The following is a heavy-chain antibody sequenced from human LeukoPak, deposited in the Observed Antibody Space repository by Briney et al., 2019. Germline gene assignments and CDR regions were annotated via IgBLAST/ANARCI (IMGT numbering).Heavy chain of an antibody. D-gene: IGHD1-26*01. CDR1: GGSFSGYY. Sequence: PSETLSLTCAVYGGSFSGYYWSWIRQPPGKGLEWIGEINHSGSTNYNPSLKSRVTILVDTSKNQFSLKLSSVTAADTAVYYCARRIRYSGSYNWGQGTLVTVSS. CDR2: INHSGST. V-gene: IGHV4-34*01. J-gene: IGHJ4*02. CDR3: ARRIRYSGSYN.